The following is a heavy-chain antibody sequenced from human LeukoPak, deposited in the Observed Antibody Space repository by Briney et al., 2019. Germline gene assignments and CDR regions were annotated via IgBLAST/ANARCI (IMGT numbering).Heavy chain of an antibody. CDR2: INQSGSN. CDR1: GGSFSGYY. CDR3: ARVSGGYSYGPMIFDY. D-gene: IGHD5-18*01. V-gene: IGHV4-34*01. Sequence: SETLSLTCAVYGGSFSGYYWSWIRQPPGKGLEWIGEINQSGSNNYNPSLNSRITISVDTSKNQFSLKLSSVTAADTAVYYCARVSGGYSYGPMIFDYWGQGTLVTVSS. J-gene: IGHJ4*02.